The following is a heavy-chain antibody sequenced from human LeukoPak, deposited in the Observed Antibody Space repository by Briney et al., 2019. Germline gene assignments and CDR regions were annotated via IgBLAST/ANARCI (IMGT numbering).Heavy chain of an antibody. J-gene: IGHJ6*03. D-gene: IGHD6-19*01. V-gene: IGHV4-59*10. CDR3: ASGYSSGWGYYYYYMDV. CDR2: IYTSGST. CDR1: GGSFSGYY. Sequence: SETLSLTCAVYGGSFSGYYWSWIRQPAGKGLEWVGRIYTSGSTNYNPSLKSRVTISVDTSKNQFSLKLSSVTAADTAVYYCASGYSSGWGYYYYYMDVWGKGTTVTVSS.